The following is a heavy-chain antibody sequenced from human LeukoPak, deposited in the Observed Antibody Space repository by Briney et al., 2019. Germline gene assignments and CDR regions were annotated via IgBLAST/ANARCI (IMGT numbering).Heavy chain of an antibody. J-gene: IGHJ4*02. D-gene: IGHD6-13*01. CDR3: ARGGGSAAGVFDY. Sequence: ASVKVSCKASGYTFTGYYLHWVRQAPGQGLEWMGWINPNSGDTNYAQKFQGRVTMTRDTSISTAYMELRRLRSDDTAVYYCARGGGSAAGVFDYWGQGTLVSVSS. CDR2: INPNSGDT. V-gene: IGHV1-2*02. CDR1: GYTFTGYY.